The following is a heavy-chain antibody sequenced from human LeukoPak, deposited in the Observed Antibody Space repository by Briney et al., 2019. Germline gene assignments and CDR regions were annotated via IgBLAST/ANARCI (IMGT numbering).Heavy chain of an antibody. CDR2: IYPGDSDT. V-gene: IGHV5-51*01. CDR3: ARRYYYDSSGYFDY. D-gene: IGHD3-22*01. CDR1: GYSFSNYW. Sequence: GESLKISCNGSGYSFSNYWIGWVRQMPGKGLECMGIIYPGDSDTRYSPSFQGQVTISADKSISTAYLQWSSLKASDTAMYYCARRYYYDSSGYFDYWGQGTPVTVSS. J-gene: IGHJ4*02.